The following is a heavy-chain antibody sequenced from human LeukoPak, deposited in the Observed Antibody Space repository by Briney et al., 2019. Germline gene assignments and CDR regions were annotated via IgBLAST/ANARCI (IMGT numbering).Heavy chain of an antibody. V-gene: IGHV4-39*01. D-gene: IGHD5-18*01. CDR1: GGSISSSSYY. Sequence: SETLSLTCTVSGGSISSSSYYWGWIRQPPGKGLEWIGSIYYSGSTYYNPSLKSRVTISVDTSKNQFSLKLSSVTAADTAVYYCASSRGYSYGSGYWGQGTLVTVSS. J-gene: IGHJ4*02. CDR3: ASSRGYSYGSGY. CDR2: IYYSGST.